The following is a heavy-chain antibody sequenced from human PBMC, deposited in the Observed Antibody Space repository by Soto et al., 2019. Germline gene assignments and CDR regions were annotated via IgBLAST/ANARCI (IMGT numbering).Heavy chain of an antibody. D-gene: IGHD5-18*01. CDR3: ARGYSYGYFDY. CDR1: VGTFSNYA. J-gene: IGHJ4*02. CDR2: IIPIFGTA. Sequence: SVKVSCKTSVGTFSNYAINWVRQAPGQGLEWMGGIIPIFGTANYAQKFQGRVTITADKSTSTAYMELSSLRSEDTAVYYCARGYSYGYFDYWGQGTLVTVSS. V-gene: IGHV1-69*06.